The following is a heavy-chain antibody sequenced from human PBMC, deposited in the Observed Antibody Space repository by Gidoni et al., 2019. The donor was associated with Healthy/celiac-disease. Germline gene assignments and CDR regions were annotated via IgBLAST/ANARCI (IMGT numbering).Heavy chain of an antibody. D-gene: IGHD2-2*01. CDR1: GFPFSSYG. CDR3: AREGYCSSTSCQSDYYYGMDV. Sequence: QVQLVESGGGVVQPGRSLRPSCAASGFPFSSYGMNGVRQAPGKGLAWVAVIWYDGSNKYYADSVKGRFTISRDNSKNTLYLQMNSLRAEDTAVYYCAREGYCSSTSCQSDYYYGMDVWGQGTTVTVSS. CDR2: IWYDGSNK. J-gene: IGHJ6*02. V-gene: IGHV3-33*01.